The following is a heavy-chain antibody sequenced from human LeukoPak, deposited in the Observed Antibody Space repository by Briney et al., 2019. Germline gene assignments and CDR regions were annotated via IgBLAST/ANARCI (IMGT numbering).Heavy chain of an antibody. CDR2: IYHSGST. CDR3: ARKVGASGWSDY. D-gene: IGHD6-19*01. Sequence: PSETLSLTCAVSGYSISSGYYWGWIRQPPGKGLEWVGSIYHSGSTYYNPSLKSRVTISVDTSKNQFSLKLSSVTAADTAVYYCARKVGASGWSDYWGQGALVTVSS. V-gene: IGHV4-38-2*01. J-gene: IGHJ4*02. CDR1: GYSISSGYY.